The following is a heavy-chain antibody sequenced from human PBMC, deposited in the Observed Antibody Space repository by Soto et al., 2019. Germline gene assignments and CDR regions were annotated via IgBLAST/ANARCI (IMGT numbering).Heavy chain of an antibody. Sequence: PGGPLRLSCSASGFAFSSHWMTWVRQAPGKGLEWVANIKEDGSEIFYADSMKGRFTASRDNARNSLSLDLSGLGAEDTALYYCARVDFWSGFWGLDYWGQ. CDR3: ARVDFWSGFWGLDY. J-gene: IGHJ4*02. D-gene: IGHD3-3*01. V-gene: IGHV3-7*01. CDR2: IKEDGSEI. CDR1: GFAFSSHW.